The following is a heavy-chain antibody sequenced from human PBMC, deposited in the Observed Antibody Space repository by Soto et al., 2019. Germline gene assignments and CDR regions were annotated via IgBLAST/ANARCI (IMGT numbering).Heavy chain of an antibody. V-gene: IGHV4-34*01. CDR1: GGSFSGYY. CDR3: ARGRVGATWFDP. Sequence: SETLSLTCAVYGGSFSGYYWSWIRQPPGKGLEWIGEINHSGSTNYNPSLKSRVTISADTSKNQFSLKLSSVTAADTAVYYCARGRVGATWFDPWGQGTLVTVSS. D-gene: IGHD1-26*01. J-gene: IGHJ5*02. CDR2: INHSGST.